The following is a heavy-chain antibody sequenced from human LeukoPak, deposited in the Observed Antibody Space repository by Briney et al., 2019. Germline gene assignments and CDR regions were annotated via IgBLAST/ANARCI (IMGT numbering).Heavy chain of an antibody. CDR2: ISPYNGNT. V-gene: IGHV1-18*01. D-gene: IGHD3-22*01. J-gene: IGHJ4*02. CDR1: GYKFTNYG. Sequence: ASVKVSCKASGYKFTNYGISWVRQAPGQGLEWMGWISPYNGNTIYAQKLQGRVTMTTDTSTSTAYMELSSLRSEDTAVYYCARGALYDSSGYYDYWGQGTLVTVSS. CDR3: ARGALYDSSGYYDY.